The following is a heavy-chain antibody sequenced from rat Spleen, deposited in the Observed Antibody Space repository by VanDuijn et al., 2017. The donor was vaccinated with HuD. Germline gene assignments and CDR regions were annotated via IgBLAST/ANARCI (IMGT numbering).Heavy chain of an antibody. D-gene: IGHD3-1*01. Sequence: EVQLVESGGGLVQPGRSMKLSCAALGFTFSNYDMAWVRQAPTKGLEWVATISYGDSSGHSSTYYRDSVKGRFTISRANAKSTLNLQMDSLRSEDTAIYYCTAASNEYWGQGVMVTVSS. V-gene: IGHV5-29*01. CDR3: TAASNEY. CDR2: ISYGDSSGHSST. CDR1: GFTFSNYD. J-gene: IGHJ2*01.